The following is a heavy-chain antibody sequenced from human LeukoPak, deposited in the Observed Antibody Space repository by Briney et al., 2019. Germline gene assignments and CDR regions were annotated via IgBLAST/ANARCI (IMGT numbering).Heavy chain of an antibody. D-gene: IGHD6-19*01. J-gene: IGHJ4*02. CDR1: GDTFTGYF. CDR3: ARVQAVAAYTGDY. Sequence: ASEKVSCKASGDTFTGYFMHWVRQAPGQGLGWVGRINPNSGGTNYAQKFQGRVTMTRDTSISTAYMELSRLRSDDTAVYYCARVQAVAAYTGDYCGQGTLVTVSS. CDR2: INPNSGGT. V-gene: IGHV1-2*06.